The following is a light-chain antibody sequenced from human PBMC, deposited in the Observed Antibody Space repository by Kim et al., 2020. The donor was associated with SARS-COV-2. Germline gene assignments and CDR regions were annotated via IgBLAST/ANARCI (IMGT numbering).Light chain of an antibody. V-gene: IGLV1-44*01. CDR3: AGWDDNLNAEV. CDR2: KNN. J-gene: IGLJ3*02. Sequence: GQRVTIYCSGRSSTLGTNIVNWYQKFPGTAPEVLIYKNNQRPSGVPDRFSGSKSGTSASLAISGLQSEDEGDYYCAGWDDNLNAEVFGGGTQLTVL. CDR1: SSTLGTNI.